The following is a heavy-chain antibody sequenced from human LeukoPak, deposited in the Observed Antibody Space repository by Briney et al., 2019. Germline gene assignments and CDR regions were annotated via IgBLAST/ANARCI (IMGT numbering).Heavy chain of an antibody. CDR1: GFTFNSYE. Sequence: PGGSLRLSCAASGFTFNSYEMNWVRQAPGKGLEWVSYISSSGSTIYYADSVKGRFTISRDNAKNSLYLQMNSLRAEDTAVYYCARGYVWGSYRRTDAFDIWGQGTMVTVSS. CDR3: ARGYVWGSYRRTDAFDI. D-gene: IGHD3-16*02. CDR2: ISSSGSTI. J-gene: IGHJ3*02. V-gene: IGHV3-48*03.